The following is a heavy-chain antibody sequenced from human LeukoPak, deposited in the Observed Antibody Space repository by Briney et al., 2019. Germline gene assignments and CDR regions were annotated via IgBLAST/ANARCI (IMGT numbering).Heavy chain of an antibody. CDR2: INPNSGGT. D-gene: IGHD6-13*01. CDR1: GYTFTGYY. CDR3: ARVSLRQQLVRY. J-gene: IGHJ4*02. V-gene: IGHV1-2*02. Sequence: ASVKVSCKASGYTFTGYYMHWVRQAPGQGLEWMGWINPNSGGTNYAQKFQGRVTMTRDTSISTAYMELSRLRSDDTAVYYCARVSLRQQLVRYWGQGTLATVSS.